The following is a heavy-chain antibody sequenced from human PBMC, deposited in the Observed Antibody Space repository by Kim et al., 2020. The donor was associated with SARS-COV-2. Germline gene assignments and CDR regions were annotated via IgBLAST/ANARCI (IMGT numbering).Heavy chain of an antibody. Sequence: SETLSLTCAVYGGSLNHYYWSWIRQPPGRGLEWIGKIDNLGRSFYNPSLKSRVTISVDTSKNQISLKLTSATAADTGVYYCARPGQCSSTFCTGYMAVWGKGTTVTVSS. V-gene: IGHV4-34*01. CDR2: IDNLGRS. D-gene: IGHD2-2*01. CDR3: ARPGQCSSTFCTGYMAV. J-gene: IGHJ6*03. CDR1: GGSLNHYY.